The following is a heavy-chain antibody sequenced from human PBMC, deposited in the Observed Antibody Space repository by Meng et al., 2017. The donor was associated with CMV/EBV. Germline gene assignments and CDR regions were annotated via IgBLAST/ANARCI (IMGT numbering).Heavy chain of an antibody. V-gene: IGHV4-30-4*08. J-gene: IGHJ3*02. CDR1: GDSVRSDNYF. Sequence: QVQPQESGPGLVKPSQTLSLTCTVSGDSVRSDNYFWSWCRQSPGKGLEWIGYSRYSGATHYSPSLASRVVISIDPSKNQFSLKLTSVSAADTAIYYCVREVIHAAETDGFDIWGQGTMVTVSS. D-gene: IGHD3-16*02. CDR2: SRYSGAT. CDR3: VREVIHAAETDGFDI.